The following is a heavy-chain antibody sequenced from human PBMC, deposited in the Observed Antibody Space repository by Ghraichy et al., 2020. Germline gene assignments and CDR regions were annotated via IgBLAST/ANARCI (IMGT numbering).Heavy chain of an antibody. CDR3: AREFWQSGSPGMDV. J-gene: IGHJ6*02. CDR2: INPNGGGT. CDR1: GYTFTGYY. Sequence: ASVKVSCKASGYTFTGYYMHWVQQAPGQGLEWLGWINPNGGGTIYAQKFQGSVTMTRDTSITTVYMELRRLRSDDTAVYYCAREFWQSGSPGMDVWGQGTTVTVSS. V-gene: IGHV1-2*02. D-gene: IGHD5-12*01.